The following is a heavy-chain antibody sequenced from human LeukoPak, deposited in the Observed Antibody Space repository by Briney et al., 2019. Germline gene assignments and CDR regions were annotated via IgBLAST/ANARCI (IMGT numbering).Heavy chain of an antibody. CDR2: INHSGST. J-gene: IGHJ6*02. CDR1: GGSFSGYY. V-gene: IGHV4-34*01. D-gene: IGHD2-2*01. Sequence: SETLSLTCAVYGGSFSGYYWSWIRQPPGXGLEWIGEINHSGSTNYNPSLKSRVTISVDTSKNQFSLKLSSVTAADTAVYYCARGRRCSSTSCYFYYYYGMDVWGQGTTVTVSS. CDR3: ARGRRCSSTSCYFYYYYGMDV.